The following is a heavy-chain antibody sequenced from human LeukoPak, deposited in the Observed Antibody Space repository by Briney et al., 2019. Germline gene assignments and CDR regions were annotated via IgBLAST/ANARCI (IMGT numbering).Heavy chain of an antibody. J-gene: IGHJ3*02. CDR3: ARESGSSSSPGAFDI. CDR1: GGSISSGGYY. Sequence: PSETLSLTCTVSGGSISSGGYYWSWIRQPPGKGLEWIGYIYHSGSTYYNPSLKSRVTISVDRSKNQFSLKLSSVTAADTAVYYCARESGSSSSPGAFDIWGQGTMVTVSS. V-gene: IGHV4-30-2*01. CDR2: IYHSGST. D-gene: IGHD6-6*01.